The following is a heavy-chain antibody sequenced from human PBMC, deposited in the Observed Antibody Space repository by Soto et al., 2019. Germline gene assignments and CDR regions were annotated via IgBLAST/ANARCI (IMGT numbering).Heavy chain of an antibody. CDR1: GYTLTELS. V-gene: IGHV1-24*01. J-gene: IGHJ5*02. CDR3: ATVGLKSGYRYCSGGSCYWFDP. Sequence: ASLKVSCKVSGYTLTELSMHWVRQAPGKGLEWMGGFDPEDGETIYAQKFQGRVTMTEDTSTDTAYMELSSLRSEDTAVYYCATVGLKSGYRYCSGGSCYWFDPWGQGTLVTVSS. CDR2: FDPEDGET. D-gene: IGHD2-15*01.